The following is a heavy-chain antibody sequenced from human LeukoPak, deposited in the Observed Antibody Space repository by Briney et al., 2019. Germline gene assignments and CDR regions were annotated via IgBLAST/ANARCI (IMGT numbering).Heavy chain of an antibody. J-gene: IGHJ6*03. Sequence: GESLKISCKGSGYIFTSYWIGWVRQMPGKGLEWMGIIYPGDSDTTYSPSFQGQVTISADKSISTAYLQWSSLKASDTAMYYWARQKEQQRKTYYYSMDVWGKGTTVTASS. CDR1: GYIFTSYW. CDR3: ARQKEQQRKTYYYSMDV. V-gene: IGHV5-51*01. D-gene: IGHD6-13*01. CDR2: IYPGDSDT.